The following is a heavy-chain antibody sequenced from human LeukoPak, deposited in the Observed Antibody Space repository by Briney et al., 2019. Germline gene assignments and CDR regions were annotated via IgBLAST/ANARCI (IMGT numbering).Heavy chain of an antibody. V-gene: IGHV4-4*07. Sequence: SETLSLTCTVSGGSISSYYWSWIRQPAGKGLEWIGRIYTSGSTNYNPSLKSRVTMSVDTSKNQFSLKLSSVTAADTAVYYCARHKRSSRTQVLYFDYWGQGTLVTVSP. CDR2: IYTSGST. J-gene: IGHJ4*02. D-gene: IGHD6-13*01. CDR3: ARHKRSSRTQVLYFDY. CDR1: GGSISSYY.